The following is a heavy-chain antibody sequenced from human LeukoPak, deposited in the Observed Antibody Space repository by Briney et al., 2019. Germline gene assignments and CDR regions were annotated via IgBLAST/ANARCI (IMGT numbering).Heavy chain of an antibody. CDR1: GFTFSSYA. CDR2: ISGSGGST. V-gene: IGHV3-23*01. J-gene: IGHJ4*02. D-gene: IGHD3-16*01. Sequence: GGSLRLSCAASGFTFSSYAMSWVRQAPGKGLEWVSAISGSGGSTYYADSVKGRFTISRDNSKNTLYLQMNSLRAEDTAVYYCAKTSVGLAFRGVFDYWGQGPLVTVPS. CDR3: AKTSVGLAFRGVFDY.